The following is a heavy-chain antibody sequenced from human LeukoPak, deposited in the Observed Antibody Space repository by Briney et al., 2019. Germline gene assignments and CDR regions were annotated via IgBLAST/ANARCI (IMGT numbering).Heavy chain of an antibody. V-gene: IGHV3-23*01. CDR1: GFTFSSYA. D-gene: IGHD1-26*01. CDR3: AKAILVGPTTLLVFDY. Sequence: RGSLRLSCAASGFTFSSYAMSWVRQAPGKGLEWVSAISGSGGSTYYADSVKGRFTISRDNSKNTLYLQMNSLRAEDTAVYYCAKAILVGPTTLLVFDYWGQGTLVTVSS. J-gene: IGHJ4*02. CDR2: ISGSGGST.